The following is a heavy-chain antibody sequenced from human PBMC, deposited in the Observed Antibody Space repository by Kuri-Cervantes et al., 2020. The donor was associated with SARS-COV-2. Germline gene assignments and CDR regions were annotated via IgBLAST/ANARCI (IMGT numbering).Heavy chain of an antibody. J-gene: IGHJ4*02. V-gene: IGHV1-69*06. CDR1: GGTFSSYA. D-gene: IGHD2-2*01. CDR2: IIPIFGTA. Sequence: SVKVSCKASGGTFSSYAISWVRQAPGQGLEWMGGIIPIFGTANYAQKFQGRVTMTEDTSTDTAYMELSSLRSEDTAVYYCATVSPIVVVPAAMVASFRYFDYWGQGTLVTVSS. CDR3: ATVSPIVVVPAAMVASFRYFDY.